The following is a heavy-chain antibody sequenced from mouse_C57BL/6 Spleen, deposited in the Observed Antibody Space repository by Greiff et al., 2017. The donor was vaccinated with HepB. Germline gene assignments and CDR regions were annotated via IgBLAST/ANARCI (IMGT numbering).Heavy chain of an antibody. CDR1: GFTFSSYA. J-gene: IGHJ2*01. CDR3: ARDQDGGSHFDY. CDR2: ISDGGSYT. D-gene: IGHD1-1*01. V-gene: IGHV5-4*01. Sequence: DVMLVESGGGLVKPGGSLKLSCAASGFTFSSYAMSWVRQTPEKRLEWVATISDGGSYTYYPDNVKGRFTISRDNAKNNLYLQMSHLKSEDTAMYYCARDQDGGSHFDYWGQGTTLTVSS.